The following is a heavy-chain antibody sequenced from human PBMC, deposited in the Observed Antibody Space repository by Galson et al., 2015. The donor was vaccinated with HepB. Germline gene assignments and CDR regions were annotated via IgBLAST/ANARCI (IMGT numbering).Heavy chain of an antibody. CDR1: GYTFSNYY. Sequence: VKVSCKASGYTFSNYYMHWVRQAPGQGLEWMGIINPSGGSTSYGQKFQGRVTMTRDTSASTVYMELSSLRSEDTAVFYCARGNYYDSSGYYSAGDYWGQGTLVIVSS. V-gene: IGHV1-46*01. CDR3: ARGNYYDSSGYYSAGDY. CDR2: INPSGGST. J-gene: IGHJ4*02. D-gene: IGHD3-22*01.